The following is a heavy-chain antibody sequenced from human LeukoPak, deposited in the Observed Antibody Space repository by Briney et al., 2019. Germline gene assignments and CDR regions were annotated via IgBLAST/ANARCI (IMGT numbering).Heavy chain of an antibody. CDR3: ARAYSGGGIVTVPAAN. J-gene: IGHJ4*02. CDR2: ISSGSSTI. V-gene: IGHV3-48*04. CDR1: GFTSSRYS. D-gene: IGHD2-2*01. Sequence: GGSLRLSCAASGFTSSRYSMNWVRQYPGERLEWVSYISSGSSTIYYGNSVKGRFTISRDNAKNSMYLQMNSLRAEDTAVYYCARAYSGGGIVTVPAANWGQGTLVTVSS.